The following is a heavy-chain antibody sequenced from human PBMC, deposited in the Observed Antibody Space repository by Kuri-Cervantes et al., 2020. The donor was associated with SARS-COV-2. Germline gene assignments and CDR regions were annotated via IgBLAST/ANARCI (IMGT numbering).Heavy chain of an antibody. V-gene: IGHV4-30-4*08. CDR3: ARCSRIVADYWYFDV. CDR2: IYYGGTT. Sequence: SETLSLTCTVSGGSISSRDYCWSWIRQPPGEGLEWMGYIYYGGTTYYRPSLKSRLAMSLDTPNNQFSLRLSSVTAADTAVCYCARCSRIVADYWYFDVWGRGTLVAVSS. CDR1: GGSISSRDYC. D-gene: IGHD1-26*01. J-gene: IGHJ2*01.